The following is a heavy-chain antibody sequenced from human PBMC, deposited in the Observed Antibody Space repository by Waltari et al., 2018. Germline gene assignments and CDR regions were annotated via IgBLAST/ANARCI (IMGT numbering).Heavy chain of an antibody. V-gene: IGHV3-21*01. CDR2: ISSSSSYI. CDR1: GFTFSSYR. D-gene: IGHD6-6*01. CDR3: ARAYSSSSPLDY. Sequence: EVQLVESGGGLVKPGGSLRLSCAASGFTFSSYRMNWVRQAPGKGLEWVSSISSSSSYIYYADSVKGRFTISRDNAKNSLYLQMNSLRAEDTAVYYCARAYSSSSPLDYWGQGTLVTVSS. J-gene: IGHJ4*02.